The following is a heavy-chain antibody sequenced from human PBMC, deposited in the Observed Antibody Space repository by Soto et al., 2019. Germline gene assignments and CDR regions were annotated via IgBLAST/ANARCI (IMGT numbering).Heavy chain of an antibody. CDR2: ISGSGGST. D-gene: IGHD6-13*01. CDR3: AKDLRGDTGYSSSWYYYYYYMDV. CDR1: GFTFSSYA. Sequence: GGSLRLSCAASGFTFSSYAMSWVRQAPGKGLEWVSAISGSGGSTYYADSVKGRFTISRDNSKNTLYLQMNSLRAEDTAVYYCAKDLRGDTGYSSSWYYYYYYMDVWGKGTTVTVSS. V-gene: IGHV3-23*01. J-gene: IGHJ6*03.